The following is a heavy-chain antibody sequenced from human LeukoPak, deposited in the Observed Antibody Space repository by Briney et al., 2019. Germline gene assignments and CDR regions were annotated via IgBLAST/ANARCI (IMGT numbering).Heavy chain of an antibody. CDR1: GGSISSGGYY. CDR3: ARVLGSGYPPYYYYMDV. Sequence: SETLSLTCTVSGGSISSGGYYWSWIRQPPGKGLEWIGYIYYSGTTSYNPSLKSRVTISVDTSKNQFSLKLSSVTAADTAVYYCARVLGSGYPPYYYYMDVWGKGTTVTVSS. V-gene: IGHV4-61*08. D-gene: IGHD3-3*01. J-gene: IGHJ6*03. CDR2: IYYSGTT.